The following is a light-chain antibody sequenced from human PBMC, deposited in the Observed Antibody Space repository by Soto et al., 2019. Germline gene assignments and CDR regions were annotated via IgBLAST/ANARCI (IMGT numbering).Light chain of an antibody. CDR2: DAS. Sequence: EIVLTQSPAPLYSSPGHRATLSCRASPSVSGYLAWYQQKPGQAPRLLIYDASNRATGIPARFSGSGSGTDFTLTITSLEPEDFAVYYCQQRSNWPSTFGGGTKVEI. J-gene: IGKJ4*01. V-gene: IGKV3-11*01. CDR1: PSVSGY. CDR3: QQRSNWPST.